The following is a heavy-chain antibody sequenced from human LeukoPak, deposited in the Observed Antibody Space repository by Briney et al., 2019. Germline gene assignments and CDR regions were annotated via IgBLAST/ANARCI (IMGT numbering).Heavy chain of an antibody. CDR2: INHSGST. CDR3: AGYDYVWGSYPF. J-gene: IGHJ4*02. D-gene: IGHD3-16*02. V-gene: IGHV4-34*01. Sequence: SETLSLTCAVYGGSFSGYYWSWIRQPPGEGLEWIGEINHSGSTNYNPSLKSRVTISVDTSRNQFSLKLSSVTAADTAVYYCAGYDYVWGSYPFWGQGTLVTVSS. CDR1: GGSFSGYY.